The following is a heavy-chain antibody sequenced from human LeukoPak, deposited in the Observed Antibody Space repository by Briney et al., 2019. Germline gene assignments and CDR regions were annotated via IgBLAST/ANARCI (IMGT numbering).Heavy chain of an antibody. V-gene: IGHV4-59*01. D-gene: IGHD2-15*01. CDR3: ARASGSSHYTWDY. CDR1: GGSISSYY. CDR2: IYYSGST. Sequence: PSETLSLTCTVSGGSISSYYWTGIRQPPGKGLEWIGYIYYSGSTNYNPSLKSRVTISVDTSKNQFSLKLSSVTAADTAVYYCARASGSSHYTWDYWGQGTLVTVSS. J-gene: IGHJ4*02.